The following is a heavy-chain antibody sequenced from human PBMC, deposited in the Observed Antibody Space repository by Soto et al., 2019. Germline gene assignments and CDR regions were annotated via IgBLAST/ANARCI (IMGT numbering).Heavy chain of an antibody. CDR1: GFTFSSYA. CDR3: ARFGAYCGGDCYSLNYYYYYYMDV. V-gene: IGHV3-23*01. Sequence: EVQLLESGGGLVQPGGSLRLSCAASGFTFSSYAMSWVRQAPGKGLEWVSAISGSGGSTYYADSVKGRFTISRDNSKNTLYLQMNSLRAEDTAVYYCARFGAYCGGDCYSLNYYYYYYMDVWGKATTDTVSS. CDR2: ISGSGGST. J-gene: IGHJ6*03. D-gene: IGHD2-21*01.